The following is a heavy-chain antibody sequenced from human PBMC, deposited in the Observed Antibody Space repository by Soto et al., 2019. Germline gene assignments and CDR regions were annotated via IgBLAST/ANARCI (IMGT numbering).Heavy chain of an antibody. V-gene: IGHV3-15*05. D-gene: IGHD4-17*01. CDR2: IKSNTDGGTT. CDR3: TTGGGDYEGGHYYYMDV. CDR1: GFAFNTAW. J-gene: IGHJ6*03. Sequence: EVQLVESGGGLVKPGGSLRLSCAASGFAFNTAWMTWVRQAPGKGLECIGRIKSNTDGGTTDYIAPVKGRFTISRDDSEHTLYLQMNSLKTDDTAVYYCTTGGGDYEGGHYYYMDVWGKGTTVTVSS.